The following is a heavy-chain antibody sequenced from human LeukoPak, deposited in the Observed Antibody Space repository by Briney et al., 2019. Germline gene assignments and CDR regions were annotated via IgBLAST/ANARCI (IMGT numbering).Heavy chain of an antibody. CDR3: AGPRSSTSRGAFDY. Sequence: SQTLSLTCTVSGGSISSGGYYWSWIRQPPGKGLEWIGYIYHSGSTYYNPSLKSRVTISVDRSKNKFSLKLSSVTAADTAVYYCAGPRSSTSRGAFDYWGQGTLVTVSS. D-gene: IGHD2-2*01. V-gene: IGHV4-30-2*01. CDR1: GGSISSGGYY. CDR2: IYHSGST. J-gene: IGHJ4*02.